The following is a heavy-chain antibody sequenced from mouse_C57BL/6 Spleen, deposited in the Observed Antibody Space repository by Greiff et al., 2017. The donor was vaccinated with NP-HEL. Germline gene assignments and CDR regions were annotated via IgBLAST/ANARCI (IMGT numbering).Heavy chain of an antibody. J-gene: IGHJ1*03. CDR3: ARLGTTVDWYLDV. CDR1: GYAFSSSW. V-gene: IGHV1-82*01. D-gene: IGHD1-1*01. Sequence: VQLQQSGPELVKPGASVKISCKASGYAFSSSWMNWVKQRPGKGLEWIGRIYPGDGDTNSNGKFKGKATLTGDKSSSTAYMQLSSLTSEDSAVYFLARLGTTVDWYLDVWGKGTTVTVSS. CDR2: IYPGDGDT.